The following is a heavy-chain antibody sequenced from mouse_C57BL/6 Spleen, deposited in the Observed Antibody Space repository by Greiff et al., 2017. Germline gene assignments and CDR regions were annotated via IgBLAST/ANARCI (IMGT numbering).Heavy chain of an antibody. CDR2: IYPGDGDT. V-gene: IGHV1-82*01. CDR3: ARPDYYGSRDYFDY. J-gene: IGHJ2*01. D-gene: IGHD1-1*01. CDR1: GYAFSSSW. Sequence: VQLQQSGPELVKPGASVKISCKASGYAFSSSWMNWVKQRPGKGLEWIGRIYPGDGDTNYNGKFKGKATLTADKSSSPAYMQLSSLTSEDSAVYFCARPDYYGSRDYFDYWGQGTTLTVSS.